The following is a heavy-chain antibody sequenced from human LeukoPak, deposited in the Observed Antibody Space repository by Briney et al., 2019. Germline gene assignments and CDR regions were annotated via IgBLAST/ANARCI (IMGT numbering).Heavy chain of an antibody. J-gene: IGHJ4*02. CDR1: DGSISSVGYY. V-gene: IGHV4-31*03. Sequence: PSQTLSLTCNVSDGSISSVGYYWSWIRQHPGKGLEWIGNIYYRGSAYYNPSLKSRVTIIVDTPKNQFSLQLNSVTPEDTAVYYCARTTGDRTSLHYGDYALFDYWGQGTLVTVSS. CDR2: IYYRGSA. D-gene: IGHD4-17*01. CDR3: ARTTGDRTSLHYGDYALFDY.